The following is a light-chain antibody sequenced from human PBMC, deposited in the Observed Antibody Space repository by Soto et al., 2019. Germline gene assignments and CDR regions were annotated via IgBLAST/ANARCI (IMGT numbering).Light chain of an antibody. J-gene: IGKJ1*01. CDR3: HHFGSLPET. CDR2: SAS. Sequence: EVVLTQSPGTLSLSPGERVTLSCRASQSVASSYLAWYQQKPGRAPRLLFYSASSRAPGIPARFSGSGSGTDFTLTISRLEPEDFAVYYCHHFGSLPETFGQGTNVE. V-gene: IGKV3-20*01. CDR1: QSVASSY.